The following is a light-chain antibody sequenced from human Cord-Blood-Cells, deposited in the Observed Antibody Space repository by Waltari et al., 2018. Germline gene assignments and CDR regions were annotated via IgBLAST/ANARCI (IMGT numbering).Light chain of an antibody. J-gene: IGLJ1*01. CDR1: SSNIGAGYD. Sequence: QSVLTQPPSVSGAPGQRVTISCTGSSSNIGAGYDVHWYQQLPGTAPKLLIYGNSKLPSGVPDRFSGSKSGTSASLVITGLQAEDEADYYCQSYDSSLSGYVFGTGTKVTVL. V-gene: IGLV1-40*01. CDR3: QSYDSSLSGYV. CDR2: GNS.